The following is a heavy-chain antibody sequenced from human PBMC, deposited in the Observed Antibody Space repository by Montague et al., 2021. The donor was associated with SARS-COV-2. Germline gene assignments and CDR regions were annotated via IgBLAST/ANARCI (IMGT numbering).Heavy chain of an antibody. V-gene: IGHV4-59*12. CDR3: ARAIVSGVCSGGSCYKDYYYYMDV. D-gene: IGHD2-15*01. Sequence: SETLSLTCTVSGASISSYSWSWIRQPPGKGLEWIGYMYNSEKINYNPSLQSRVTISVDTSKGQLSLKLNSVTAADTAVYFCARAIVSGVCSGGSCYKDYYYYMDVWGKGTTVTVSS. J-gene: IGHJ6*03. CDR2: MYNSEKI. CDR1: GASISSYS.